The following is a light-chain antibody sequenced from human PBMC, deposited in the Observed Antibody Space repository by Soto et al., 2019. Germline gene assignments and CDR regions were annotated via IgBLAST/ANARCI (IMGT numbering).Light chain of an antibody. CDR3: QQSYSAPT. V-gene: IGKV1-39*01. J-gene: IGKJ5*01. Sequence: DIQMTQSPSSLSASVGDRVTITCRASQSITNYVNWYQLKPGKAPKLLIYAASSLHNGVPSRFTGNGSGTDFTLTISSLQPEDFANYCCQQSYSAPTFGQGTRLEIK. CDR1: QSITNY. CDR2: AAS.